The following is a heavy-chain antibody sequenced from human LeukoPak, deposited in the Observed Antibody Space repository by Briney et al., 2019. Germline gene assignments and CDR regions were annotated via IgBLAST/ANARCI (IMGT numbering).Heavy chain of an antibody. D-gene: IGHD6-13*01. CDR1: GGSISSTNW. J-gene: IGHJ4*02. Sequence: PSETLSLTCAVSGGSISSTNWWSWVRQSPGQGLEWIGDIYHSGSTNYNPSLQSRVTISVDKSKNQFSLKLISVTAADTAVYYCANIAAAGPGTPFFNYWGQGTLVTVSS. CDR2: IYHSGST. CDR3: ANIAAAGPGTPFFNY. V-gene: IGHV4-4*02.